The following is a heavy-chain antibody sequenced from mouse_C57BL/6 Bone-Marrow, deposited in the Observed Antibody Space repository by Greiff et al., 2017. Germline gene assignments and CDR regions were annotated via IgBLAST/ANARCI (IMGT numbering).Heavy chain of an antibody. V-gene: IGHV1-7*01. CDR3: ALYGNFDY. Sequence: QVQLKQSGAELAKPGASVKLSCKASGYTFTSYWMHWVKQRPGQGLEWIGYINPSSGYTKYNQKFKDKATLTAGKSSSTAYMQLSSLTYEDSAVYYCALYGNFDYWGQGTTLTDSS. CDR1: GYTFTSYW. J-gene: IGHJ2*01. CDR2: INPSSGYT. D-gene: IGHD2-1*01.